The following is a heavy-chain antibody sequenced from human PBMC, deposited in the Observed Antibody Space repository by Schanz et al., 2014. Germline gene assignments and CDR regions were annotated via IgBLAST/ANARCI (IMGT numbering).Heavy chain of an antibody. D-gene: IGHD4-17*01. V-gene: IGHV3-9*01. CDR3: ARVLGGDEGLDQ. CDR2: ISGNSGNI. Sequence: EARLVDSGGGLVQSGRSLRLSCAASGFTFDDFAMHWVRQGPGKGLEWVSGISGNSGNIGYVDSVKGRFTISRDNPKNSLCLQMNSLRAEDTALYYCARVLGGDEGLDQWGQGTLVTVSS. J-gene: IGHJ4*02. CDR1: GFTFDDFA.